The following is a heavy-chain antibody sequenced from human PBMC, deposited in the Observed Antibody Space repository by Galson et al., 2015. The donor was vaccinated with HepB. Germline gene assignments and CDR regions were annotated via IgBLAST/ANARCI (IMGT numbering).Heavy chain of an antibody. D-gene: IGHD2-21*02. CDR3: ARDLTGGVVVTAIPFDY. Sequence: SVKVSCKASGYTFTSYYMHWVRQAPGQGLEWMGIINPSGGSTSYAQKFQGRVTMTRDTSTSTVYMELSSLRSEDTAVYYCARDLTGGVVVTAIPFDYWGQGTLVTVSS. CDR1: GYTFTSYY. CDR2: INPSGGST. V-gene: IGHV1-46*01. J-gene: IGHJ4*02.